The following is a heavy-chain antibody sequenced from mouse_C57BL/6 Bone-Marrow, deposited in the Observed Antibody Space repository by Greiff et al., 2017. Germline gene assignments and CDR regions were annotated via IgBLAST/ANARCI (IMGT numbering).Heavy chain of an antibody. CDR2: IYPRSGNT. Sequence: QVQLQQSGAELARPGASVKLSCKASGYTFKSYGISWVKQRTGQGLEWIGEIYPRSGNTYYNEKFKGKATLTADKSSSTAYMELRSLTSEDSAVYFCARRVYGSSFDYWGQGTTLTVSS. V-gene: IGHV1-81*01. CDR1: GYTFKSYG. CDR3: ARRVYGSSFDY. D-gene: IGHD1-1*01. J-gene: IGHJ2*01.